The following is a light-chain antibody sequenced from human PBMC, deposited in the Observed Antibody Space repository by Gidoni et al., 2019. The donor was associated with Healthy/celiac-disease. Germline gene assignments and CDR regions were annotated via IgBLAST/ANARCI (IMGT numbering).Light chain of an antibody. V-gene: IGKV1-39*01. Sequence: DIQMTQSPSSLSASVGDRVTLTCRASQSISSYLNWYQQKPGKAPKLLIYAASSLQSGVPSRFSGSGSGTDFTLTISSLQPEDFATYYCQQSYSTPETFGQXTKVEIK. J-gene: IGKJ1*01. CDR2: AAS. CDR1: QSISSY. CDR3: QQSYSTPET.